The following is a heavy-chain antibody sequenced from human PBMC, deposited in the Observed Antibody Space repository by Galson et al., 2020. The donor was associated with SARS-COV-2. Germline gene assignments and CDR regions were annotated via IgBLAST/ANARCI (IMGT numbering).Heavy chain of an antibody. CDR2: INHSGST. CDR3: ARRDPCRGCNWFDP. D-gene: IGHD3-10*01. Sequence: SQASETLSLTCAVYGGSFSGYYWSWIRQPPGKGLEWIGEINHSGSTNYNPSLKSRVTISVDTSKNQFSRKLSSVTAADTAVYYCARRDPCRGCNWFDPWGQGTLVTVSS. V-gene: IGHV4-34*01. CDR1: GGSFSGYY. J-gene: IGHJ5*02.